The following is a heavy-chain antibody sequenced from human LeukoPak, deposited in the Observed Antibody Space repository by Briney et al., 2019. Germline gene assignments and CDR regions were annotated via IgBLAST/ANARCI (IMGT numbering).Heavy chain of an antibody. V-gene: IGHV3-7*02. CDR1: GFSFSGHW. J-gene: IGHJ4*02. Sequence: GGSLRLSCVASGFSFSGHWMNWVRQPPGKGLEWVANIKPDGSEKYYVDSVKGRFTISRDDAKRSLDLQMDSLRAEDTAIYYCAYRNSLDYWGQGTLVTVSS. CDR3: AYRNSLDY. D-gene: IGHD1-26*01. CDR2: IKPDGSEK.